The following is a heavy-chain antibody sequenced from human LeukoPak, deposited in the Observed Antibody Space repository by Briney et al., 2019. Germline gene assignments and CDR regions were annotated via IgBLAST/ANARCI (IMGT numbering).Heavy chain of an antibody. CDR2: INPKNGGT. J-gene: IGHJ4*02. CDR3: ARVVMPAAMRADY. Sequence: GASVKVSCKASGYTFTGYYIHWVRQVPGQGFEWMGWINPKNGGTNYAQRSQDRVTMTRDTSTYTAYMELSRLRSDDTAVYYCARVVMPAAMRADYWGQGTLVTVSS. V-gene: IGHV1-2*02. CDR1: GYTFTGYY. D-gene: IGHD2-2*01.